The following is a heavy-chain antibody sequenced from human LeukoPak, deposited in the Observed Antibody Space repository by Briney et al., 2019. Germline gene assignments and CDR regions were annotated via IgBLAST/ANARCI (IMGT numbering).Heavy chain of an antibody. D-gene: IGHD2-2*02. J-gene: IGHJ5*02. V-gene: IGHV4-4*07. CDR2: IYTSGST. CDR3: ARQLSAAISQRFDP. CDR1: GGSISSYY. Sequence: PSETLSLTCTVSGGSISSYYWSWIRQPAGKGLEWIGRIYTSGSTNYNPSLKSRVTMSVDTSKNQFSLKLSSVTAADTAVYYCARQLSAAISQRFDPWGQGTLVTVSS.